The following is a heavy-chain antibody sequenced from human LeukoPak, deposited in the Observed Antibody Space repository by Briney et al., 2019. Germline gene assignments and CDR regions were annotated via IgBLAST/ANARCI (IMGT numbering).Heavy chain of an antibody. D-gene: IGHD7-27*01. J-gene: IGHJ4*02. Sequence: PGGSLRLSCAASGFTFSSYAMSWVRQAPGKGLEWVSAISGSGGSTYYADSVKGRFTISRDNSKNTLYLQMDSLRAEDTAVYYCAKVNWGTKFFDYWGQGTLVTVSS. CDR3: AKVNWGTKFFDY. CDR1: GFTFSSYA. CDR2: ISGSGGST. V-gene: IGHV3-23*01.